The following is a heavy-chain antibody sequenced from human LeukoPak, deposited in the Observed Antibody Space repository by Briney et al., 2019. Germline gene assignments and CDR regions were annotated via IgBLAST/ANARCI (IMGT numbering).Heavy chain of an antibody. Sequence: APVKVSCKASGGTFSSYAISWVRQAPGQGLEWMGGIIPIFGTANYAQKFQGRVNMTRDTSTSTVYMELSSLRSEDTAVYYCARDQEEGYNWFDPWGQGTLVTVSS. CDR3: ARDQEEGYNWFDP. CDR1: GGTFSSYA. J-gene: IGHJ5*02. V-gene: IGHV1-69*05. D-gene: IGHD2-15*01. CDR2: IIPIFGTA.